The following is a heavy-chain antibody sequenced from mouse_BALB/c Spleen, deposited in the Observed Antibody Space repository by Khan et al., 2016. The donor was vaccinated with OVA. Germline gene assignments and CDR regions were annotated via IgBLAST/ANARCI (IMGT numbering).Heavy chain of an antibody. V-gene: IGHV3-2*02. CDR3: ARKDYYDYDPFPY. Sequence: EVQLVESGPGLVKPSQSLSLTCTVTGYSITSEFAWNWIRQFPGNKLEWMGYISYSGNTRYNPSLKSLISITRDTPRNQFFLQLNSVTTEDTATYYGARKDYYDYDPFPYWGQGTLVTVSA. D-gene: IGHD2-4*01. CDR1: GYSITSEFA. CDR2: ISYSGNT. J-gene: IGHJ3*01.